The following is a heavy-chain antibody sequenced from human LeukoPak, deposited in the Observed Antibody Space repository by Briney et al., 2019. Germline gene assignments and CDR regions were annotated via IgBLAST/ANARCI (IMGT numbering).Heavy chain of an antibody. V-gene: IGHV4-30-4*07. J-gene: IGHJ5*02. D-gene: IGHD6-13*01. CDR2: IHDSGST. CDR3: ARVVAAAGNNWFDP. CDR1: GDSISSGGYS. Sequence: SETLSLTCAVSGDSISSGGYSWSWIRQTPGKGLEWIAYIHDSGSTYYNPSLKSRVSISIDTSKNQFSLKLNSVTAAGTALYYCARVVAAAGNNWFDPWGQGTLVTVSS.